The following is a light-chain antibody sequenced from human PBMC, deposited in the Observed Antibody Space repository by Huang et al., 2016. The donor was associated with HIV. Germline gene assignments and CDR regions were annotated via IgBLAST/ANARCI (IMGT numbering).Light chain of an antibody. CDR2: DAS. Sequence: EIVLTQSPATLSLSPGERATLSCRASQSISTYLAWYQHLPGQSPRLLIDDASKRAVGVPTRFSGRGVGTDFTLTSSSLEHEDFAVYFCQQRSGWLTFGGGTRVDI. J-gene: IGKJ4*01. V-gene: IGKV3-11*01. CDR3: QQRSGWLT. CDR1: QSISTY.